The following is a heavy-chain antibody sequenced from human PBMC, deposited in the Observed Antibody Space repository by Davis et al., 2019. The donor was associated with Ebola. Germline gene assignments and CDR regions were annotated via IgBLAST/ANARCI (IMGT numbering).Heavy chain of an antibody. J-gene: IGHJ4*02. CDR3: AREVAVNYFDY. V-gene: IGHV3-21*01. CDR1: GFTFSSYS. CDR2: ISSSSSYI. Sequence: GESLKISCAASGFTFSSYSMNWVRQAPGKGLEWVPSISSSSSYIYYADSVKGRFTISRDNAKNSLYLQMNSLRAEDTAVYYCAREVAVNYFDYWGQGTLVTVSS. D-gene: IGHD6-19*01.